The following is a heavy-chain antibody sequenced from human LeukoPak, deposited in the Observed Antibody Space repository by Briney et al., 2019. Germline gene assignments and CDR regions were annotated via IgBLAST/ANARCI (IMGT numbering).Heavy chain of an antibody. V-gene: IGHV3-21*01. CDR3: AKDEQYDFWSGYYPDYYYGMDV. Sequence: PGGSLRLSCAASGFTFSSYSMNWVRQAPGKGLEWVSSISSSSSYIYYADSVKGRFTISRDNAKNSLYLQMNSLRAEDTAVYYCAKDEQYDFWSGYYPDYYYGMDVWGQGTTVTVSS. J-gene: IGHJ6*02. CDR2: ISSSSSYI. CDR1: GFTFSSYS. D-gene: IGHD3-3*01.